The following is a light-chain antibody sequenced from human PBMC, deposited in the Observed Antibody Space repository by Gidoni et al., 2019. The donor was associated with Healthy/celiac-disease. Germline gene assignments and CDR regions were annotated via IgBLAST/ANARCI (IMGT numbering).Light chain of an antibody. CDR3: QSYDSSLSGV. CDR1: SSNIGAGYD. Sequence: QSVLTQPPSVSGAPGPRVTISCTGSSSNIGAGYDVHWYQQLPGTAPKLLIYGNSNRPSGVPDRFSGSKSGTSASLAVTGLLVEDEADYYCQSYDSSLSGVFGGGTKLTVL. V-gene: IGLV1-40*01. CDR2: GNS. J-gene: IGLJ3*02.